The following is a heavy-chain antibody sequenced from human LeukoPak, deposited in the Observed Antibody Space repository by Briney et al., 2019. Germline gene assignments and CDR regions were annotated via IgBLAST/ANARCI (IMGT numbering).Heavy chain of an antibody. CDR2: INHSGST. CDR1: GGSFSSYY. V-gene: IGHV4-34*01. J-gene: IGHJ4*02. D-gene: IGHD6-13*01. CDR3: ARAGYSSSWNNPTQFDY. Sequence: SETLSLTCAVYGGSFSSYYWSWIRQPPGKGLEWIGEINHSGSTNYNPSLKSRVTISVDTSKNQFSLKLSSVTAADTAVYYCARAGYSSSWNNPTQFDYWGQGTLVTVSS.